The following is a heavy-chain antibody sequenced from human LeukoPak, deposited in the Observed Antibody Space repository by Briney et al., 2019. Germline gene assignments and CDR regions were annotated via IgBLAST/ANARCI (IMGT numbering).Heavy chain of an antibody. CDR3: ARGQGYPRRQYYYYMDV. CDR1: GGSISSGGYY. V-gene: IGHV4-30-2*01. CDR2: IYHSGST. Sequence: SQTLSLTCTVSGGSISSGGYYWSWIRQPPGKGLEWIGYIYHSGSTYYNPSLKSRVTISVDRSKNQFSLKLSSVTAADTAVYYCARGQGYPRRQYYYYMDVWGKGTTVTVSS. D-gene: IGHD5-18*01. J-gene: IGHJ6*03.